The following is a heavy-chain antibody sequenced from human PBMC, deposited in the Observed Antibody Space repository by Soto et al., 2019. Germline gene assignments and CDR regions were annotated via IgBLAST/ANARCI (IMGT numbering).Heavy chain of an antibody. CDR1: GGSFSGYY. CDR2: INHSGST. Sequence: SETLSLTCAVYGGSFSGYYWSWIRQPPGKGLEWIGEINHSGSTNYNPSLKSRVTISVDTSKNQFSLKLSSVTAADTDVYYCARADSNSYFDYWGQGTLVTV. J-gene: IGHJ4*02. CDR3: ARADSNSYFDY. D-gene: IGHD4-4*01. V-gene: IGHV4-34*01.